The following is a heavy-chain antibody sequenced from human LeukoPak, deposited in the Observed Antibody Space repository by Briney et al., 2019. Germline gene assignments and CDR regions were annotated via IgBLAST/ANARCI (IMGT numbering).Heavy chain of an antibody. Sequence: GGSLRLSCAASGFTVSNNFMSWVRQAPGKGLEWVSLIYSGGTTHYPDSVKGRFTISRDNSKNTLYLQMNSLRAEDTAVYYCAKDNFGVVIQYFDYWGQGTLVAVSS. V-gene: IGHV3-53*01. CDR1: GFTVSNNF. CDR3: AKDNFGVVIQYFDY. CDR2: IYSGGTT. D-gene: IGHD3-3*01. J-gene: IGHJ4*02.